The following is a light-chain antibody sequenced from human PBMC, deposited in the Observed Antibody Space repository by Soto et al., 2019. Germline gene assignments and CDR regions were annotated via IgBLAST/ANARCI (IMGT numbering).Light chain of an antibody. V-gene: IGLV2-23*01. Sequence: QSAPTQPASVSGSPGQSITISCTGTSSDVGSYNLVSWYQQHPGKAPKLMIYEGSKRPSGVSNRFSGSKSGNTASLTISGLQAEDESDYYCCSYAGSSLVVFGGGTKLTVL. CDR3: CSYAGSSLVV. J-gene: IGLJ2*01. CDR1: SSDVGSYNL. CDR2: EGS.